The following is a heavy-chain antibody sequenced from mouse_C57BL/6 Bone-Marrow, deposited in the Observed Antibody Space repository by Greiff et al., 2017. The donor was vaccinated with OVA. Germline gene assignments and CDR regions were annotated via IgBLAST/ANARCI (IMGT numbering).Heavy chain of an antibody. V-gene: IGHV5-12*01. J-gene: IGHJ3*01. CDR2: ISNGGGST. CDR3: ARHGLGFAY. D-gene: IGHD4-1*01. Sequence: EVKLVESGGGLVQPGGSLKLPCAASGFTFSDYYMYWVRQTPEKRLEWVAYISNGGGSTYYPDTVKGRFTISRDNAKNTLYLQMSRLKSEDTAMYYCARHGLGFAYWGQGTLVTVSA. CDR1: GFTFSDYY.